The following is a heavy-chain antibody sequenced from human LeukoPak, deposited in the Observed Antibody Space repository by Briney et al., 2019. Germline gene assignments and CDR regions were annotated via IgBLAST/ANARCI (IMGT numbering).Heavy chain of an antibody. Sequence: ASVKVSCKASGYTFTGYYMHWVRQAPGQGLEWMGWINPNSGGTNYAQKLQGRVTMTTDTSTSTAYMELRSLRSDETAVYYCARVSGSVAGYIDYWGQGTLVTVSS. CDR1: GYTFTGYY. D-gene: IGHD6-19*01. V-gene: IGHV1-2*02. CDR3: ARVSGSVAGYIDY. CDR2: INPNSGGT. J-gene: IGHJ4*02.